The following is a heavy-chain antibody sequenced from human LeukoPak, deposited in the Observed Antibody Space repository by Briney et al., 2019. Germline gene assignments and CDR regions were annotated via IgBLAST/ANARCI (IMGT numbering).Heavy chain of an antibody. V-gene: IGHV5-51*01. CDR3: ARGPLRYDFWSGYYNDY. J-gene: IGHJ4*02. D-gene: IGHD3-3*01. CDR2: IYPGDSDT. CDR1: GYSFTSYW. Sequence: GESLKISCKGSGYSFTSYWIGWVRQMPGKGLEWMGIIYPGDSDTRYSPSFQGQVTISADKSISTAYLQWSSLKASDTAMYYCARGPLRYDFWSGYYNDYWGQGTLVTVSS.